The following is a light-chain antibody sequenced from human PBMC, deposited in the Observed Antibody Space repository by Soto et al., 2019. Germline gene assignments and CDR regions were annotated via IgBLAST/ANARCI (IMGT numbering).Light chain of an antibody. CDR3: ISYTISSTLV. CDR1: SSDVGRYNR. V-gene: IGLV2-18*02. J-gene: IGLJ2*01. CDR2: EVS. Sequence: QSALTQPPSVSGSPGQSVTISCTGTSSDVGRYNRVSWYQQPPGAAPKLIIYEVSNRPSGVPDRFSGSKSGNTASLTISGLQAEDEADYFCISYTISSTLVFGGGTKLTVL.